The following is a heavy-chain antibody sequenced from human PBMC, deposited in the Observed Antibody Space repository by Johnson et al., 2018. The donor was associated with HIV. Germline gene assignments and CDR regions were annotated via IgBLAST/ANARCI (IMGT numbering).Heavy chain of an antibody. Sequence: EVQLVESGGGLVQPGRSLRLSCAASGFTFDDYAMHWVRQAPGKGLEWVSGISWNSGNIGYADSVKGRFTISRDNSKNTLYLQMNSLRAEDTALYYCARACRDGYTCDAIDIWGQGTMVTVSS. CDR1: GFTFDDYA. CDR2: ISWNSGNI. J-gene: IGHJ3*02. D-gene: IGHD5-24*01. V-gene: IGHV3-9*01. CDR3: ARACRDGYTCDAIDI.